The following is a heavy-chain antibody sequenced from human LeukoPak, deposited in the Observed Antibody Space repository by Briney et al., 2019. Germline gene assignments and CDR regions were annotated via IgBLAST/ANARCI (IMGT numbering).Heavy chain of an antibody. D-gene: IGHD3-16*01. J-gene: IGHJ4*02. CDR2: IYYSGST. V-gene: IGHV4-59*01. Sequence: SETLSLTCTVSGGSISSYYWSWIRQPPGKGLEWIGYIYYSGSTNYNPSLKSRVTISVDTSKHQFSLKLSSVTAADTAVYYCARVRGTRSYYFDYWGQGTLVTVSS. CDR3: ARVRGTRSYYFDY. CDR1: GGSISSYY.